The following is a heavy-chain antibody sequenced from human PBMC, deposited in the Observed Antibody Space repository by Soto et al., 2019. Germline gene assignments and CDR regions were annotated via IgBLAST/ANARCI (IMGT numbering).Heavy chain of an antibody. V-gene: IGHV3-64*01. CDR3: PRRRYGLYLDY. Sequence: EVQLVESGGGLVQPGGSLRLSCAASGFTFSSYAMHWVRQAPGKGLEYVSVISGNGGSTYYANSVKGRFTISRDNSKNTLYLQMGSLRAEDMAVYYCPRRRYGLYLDYWGQGTLVTVSS. D-gene: IGHD3-22*01. CDR2: ISGNGGST. J-gene: IGHJ4*02. CDR1: GFTFSSYA.